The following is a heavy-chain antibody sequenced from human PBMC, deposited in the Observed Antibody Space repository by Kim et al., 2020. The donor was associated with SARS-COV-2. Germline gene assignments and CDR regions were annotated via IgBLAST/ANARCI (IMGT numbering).Heavy chain of an antibody. CDR2: T. V-gene: IGHV3-15*01. D-gene: IGHD3-10*01. CDR3: TTSMVRGVITY. Sequence: TDYAEPVKGRFTISRDDSKHTLYLQMNSLKTEDTAVYYCTTSMVRGVITYWGQGTLVTVSS. J-gene: IGHJ4*02.